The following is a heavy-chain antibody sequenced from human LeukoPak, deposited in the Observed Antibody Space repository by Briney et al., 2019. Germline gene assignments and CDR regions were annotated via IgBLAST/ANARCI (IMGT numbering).Heavy chain of an antibody. CDR3: AKSRGFYGSGSPPTFEY. V-gene: IGHV3-11*04. CDR2: ISNSGSFI. D-gene: IGHD3-10*01. J-gene: IGHJ4*02. CDR1: GFTFSDYY. Sequence: GGSLGLSCAASGFTFSDYYMSWIRQAPGKGLGWVSYISNSGSFIYYSDSVKGRFTISRDNAKNSLYLQMNGLRADDTAVYYCAKSRGFYGSGSPPTFEYWGQGTLVTVSS.